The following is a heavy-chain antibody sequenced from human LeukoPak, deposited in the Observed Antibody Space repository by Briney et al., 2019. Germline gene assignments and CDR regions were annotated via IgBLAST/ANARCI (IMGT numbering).Heavy chain of an antibody. V-gene: IGHV1-2*02. J-gene: IGHJ4*02. CDR2: INPNSGGT. D-gene: IGHD2-15*01. Sequence: ASVKVSCKASGYTFTGYYMHWVRQAPGQGLEWMGWINPNSGGTNYAQKFQGRVTMTRDTSISTAYIELSRLRSDDTAVYYCARDYGYCSGGSCYSFLDYWGQGTLVTVSS. CDR3: ARDYGYCSGGSCYSFLDY. CDR1: GYTFTGYY.